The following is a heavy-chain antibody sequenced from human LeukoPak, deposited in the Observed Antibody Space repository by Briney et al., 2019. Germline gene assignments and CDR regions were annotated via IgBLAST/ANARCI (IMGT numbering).Heavy chain of an antibody. CDR2: IGISSSTI. V-gene: IGHV3-48*01. D-gene: IGHD1-1*01. CDR3: ARALNLLDPVTLDY. Sequence: GGSLRLSCAGSGSTFSSYSMNWVRQAPGKGLEWVSYIGISSSTIYYADSVKGRFTISRDNAKNSLYLQMNSLRAEDTAVYYCARALNLLDPVTLDYWGQGTLVTVSS. CDR1: GSTFSSYS. J-gene: IGHJ4*02.